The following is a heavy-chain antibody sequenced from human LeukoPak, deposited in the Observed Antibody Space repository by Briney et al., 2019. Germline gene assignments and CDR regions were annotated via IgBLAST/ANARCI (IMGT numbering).Heavy chain of an antibody. Sequence: PGGSLRLSCAAPGFTFSSYEINWVRQAPGKGLEWVSYISSSGSTRYYADSVKGRFTISRDNTKNSLYLQMKSLRAEDTAVYYCARERGYSSSAFDIWGQGTMVTVSS. CDR2: ISSSGSTR. V-gene: IGHV3-48*03. CDR1: GFTFSSYE. J-gene: IGHJ3*02. D-gene: IGHD5-18*01. CDR3: ARERGYSSSAFDI.